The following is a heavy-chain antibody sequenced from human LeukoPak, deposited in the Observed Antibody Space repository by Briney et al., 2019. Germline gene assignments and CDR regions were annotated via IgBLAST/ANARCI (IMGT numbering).Heavy chain of an antibody. J-gene: IGHJ4*02. V-gene: IGHV3-23*01. CDR3: ARESMAVAGAPFDY. D-gene: IGHD6-19*01. CDR2: ISGSGGST. CDR1: GFTFSSYA. Sequence: PGASLRLSCAASGFTFSSYAMSWVRQAPGKGLEWVSAISGSGGSTYYADFVKGRFTISRDNSKNTLYLQMNSLRAEDTAVYYCARESMAVAGAPFDYWGQGTLVTVSS.